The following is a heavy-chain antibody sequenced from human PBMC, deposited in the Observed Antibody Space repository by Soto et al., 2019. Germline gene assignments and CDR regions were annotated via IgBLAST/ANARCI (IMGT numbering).Heavy chain of an antibody. CDR1: GDSISSPNW. J-gene: IGHJ4*02. CDR2: MFASGSS. CDR3: AREGFDHRPDY. V-gene: IGHV4-4*02. Sequence: PSETLSLTCAVSGDSISSPNWWSWYRRPPGKGLELIGEMFASGSSNYNPSLNGRVTISLDTSKNHFSLKLTSLAAADTAIYYCAREGFDHRPDYWGQGIPVTVSS.